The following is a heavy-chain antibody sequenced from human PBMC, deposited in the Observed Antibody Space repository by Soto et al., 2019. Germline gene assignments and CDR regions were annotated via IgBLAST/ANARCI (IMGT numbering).Heavy chain of an antibody. CDR2: ISGSGGST. CDR3: TKDRSRGVVTASNWFDP. CDR1: GFTFSSYA. D-gene: IGHD2-21*02. J-gene: IGHJ5*02. Sequence: EVQLLESGGGLVQPGGSLRLSCAASGFTFSSYAMSWVRQAPGKGLEWVSAISGSGGSTYYADSVKGRFTISRDNSKNTLYLQMNSLRAEDTAVYYCTKDRSRGVVTASNWFDPWGQGTLVTVSS. V-gene: IGHV3-23*01.